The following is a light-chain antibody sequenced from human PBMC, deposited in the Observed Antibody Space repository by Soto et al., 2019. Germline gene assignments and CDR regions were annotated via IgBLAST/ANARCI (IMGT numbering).Light chain of an antibody. V-gene: IGKV1-39*01. CDR1: QNINNY. CDR2: AAS. CDR3: QQSYSSPFT. Sequence: DLQVTQSPSSLSASIGDRVTITCRASQNINNYLNWYQQKPGKAPKLLIYAASSLQSDVPSRFSGSGYGTDFTLTISSLQPEEFATYYCQQSYSSPFTFGPGTTVDIK. J-gene: IGKJ3*01.